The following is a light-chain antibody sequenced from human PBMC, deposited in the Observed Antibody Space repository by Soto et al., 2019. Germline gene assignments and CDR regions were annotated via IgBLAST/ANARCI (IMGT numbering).Light chain of an antibody. J-gene: IGLJ2*01. CDR3: NSYTSSSTLVV. CDR1: SSDVGGYNY. V-gene: IGLV2-8*01. Sequence: QSVLTQPPSASGSPGQSVTISCTGTSSDVGGYNYVSWYQQHPGKAPKLMIYEVSKRPSGVPDRFSGSKSGNTASLTVSGLQAEDEADYYCNSYTSSSTLVVFGGGTKLTVL. CDR2: EVS.